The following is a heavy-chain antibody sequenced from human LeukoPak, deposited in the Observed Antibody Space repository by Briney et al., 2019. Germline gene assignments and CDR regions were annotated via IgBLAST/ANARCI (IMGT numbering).Heavy chain of an antibody. Sequence: PGGSLRLSCAASGFTFSSYAMHWVRQAPGKGLEWVAVISYDGSNKYYADSVKGRFTISRDNSKNTLYLQMNSLRAEDTAVYYCAREYLEQWLTDYWGQGTLVTVSS. D-gene: IGHD6-19*01. CDR2: ISYDGSNK. CDR1: GFTFSSYA. CDR3: AREYLEQWLTDY. V-gene: IGHV3-30-3*01. J-gene: IGHJ4*02.